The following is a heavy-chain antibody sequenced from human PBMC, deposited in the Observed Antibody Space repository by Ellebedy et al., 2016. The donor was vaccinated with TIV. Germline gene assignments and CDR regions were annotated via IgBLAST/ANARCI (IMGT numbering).Heavy chain of an antibody. Sequence: GGSLRLXCAASGFTFSSYGMHWVRQAPGKGLEWVAVIWYDGSNKYYADSVKGRFTISRDNSKNTLYLQMNSLRAEDTAVYCCARDPRSSSWHYNGIDVWGQGTTVTVSS. J-gene: IGHJ6*02. CDR3: ARDPRSSSWHYNGIDV. CDR1: GFTFSSYG. V-gene: IGHV3-33*01. CDR2: IWYDGSNK. D-gene: IGHD6-13*01.